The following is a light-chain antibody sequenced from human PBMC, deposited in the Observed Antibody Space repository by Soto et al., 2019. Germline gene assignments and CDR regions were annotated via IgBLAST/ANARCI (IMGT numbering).Light chain of an antibody. Sequence: EIVLTQSPGTLSLPLGETATLSCRASQSVSSTYLAWYQQKPGQAPRLLIYGASSRASGIPDRFSGSGSGTDFTLTISRLEPEDFAMYYCRQKVTFGQGTKLEIK. CDR1: QSVSSTY. J-gene: IGKJ2*01. CDR2: GAS. V-gene: IGKV3-20*01. CDR3: RQKVT.